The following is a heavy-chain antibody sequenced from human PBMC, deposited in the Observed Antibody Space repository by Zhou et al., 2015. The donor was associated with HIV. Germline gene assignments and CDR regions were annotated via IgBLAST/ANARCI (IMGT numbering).Heavy chain of an antibody. Sequence: QVQLVQSGPEVQKPGASIKVSCKASGYTIDIFGISWVRQAPGQGLEWMGGITPVLGTAKYAQKFQGRVSFTADRSTSTAYMELRSLRSDDTAVYYCARDRGGATRPDWRYFDLWGRGTQVTVSS. V-gene: IGHV1-69*06. CDR3: ARDRGGATRPDWRYFDL. CDR1: GYTIDIFG. CDR2: ITPVLGTA. D-gene: IGHD3-16*01. J-gene: IGHJ2*01.